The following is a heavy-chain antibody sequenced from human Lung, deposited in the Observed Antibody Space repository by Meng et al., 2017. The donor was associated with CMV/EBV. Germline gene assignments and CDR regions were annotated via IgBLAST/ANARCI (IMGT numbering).Heavy chain of an antibody. CDR2: ISSSSSYI. J-gene: IGHJ4*02. V-gene: IGHV3-21*01. D-gene: IGHD5-18*01. Sequence: SXAASGFTFSSYSMNWVRQAPGKGLEWVSSISSSSSYIYYADSVKGRFTISRDNAKNSLYLQMNSLRAEDTAVYYCARDNSYGDEYYFDYLGQGPLVTVSS. CDR1: GFTFSSYS. CDR3: ARDNSYGDEYYFDY.